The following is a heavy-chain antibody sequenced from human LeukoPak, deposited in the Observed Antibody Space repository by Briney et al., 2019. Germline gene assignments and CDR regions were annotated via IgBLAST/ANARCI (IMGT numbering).Heavy chain of an antibody. J-gene: IGHJ2*01. CDR2: VFHGGST. CDR3: ARHVPSALRVVVVTSDWYFDH. CDR1: GGSIINNHYY. D-gene: IGHD2-21*02. Sequence: SETLSLTCTASGGSIINNHYYWGWIRQPPGKGLEWIGTVFHGGSTYYNPSLESRVTISVDTANNQFSLNLRSVTAADTALYYCARHVPSALRVVVVTSDWYFDHWGRGTLVTVSS. V-gene: IGHV4-39*01.